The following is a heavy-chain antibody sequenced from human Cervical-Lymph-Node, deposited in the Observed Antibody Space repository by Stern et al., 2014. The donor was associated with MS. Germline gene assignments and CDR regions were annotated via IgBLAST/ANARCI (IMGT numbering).Heavy chain of an antibody. CDR2: INPSDGCT. CDR3: ARKPPPDTDKPYSNFGMDV. V-gene: IGHV1-46*01. Sequence: QDQLVQSGAEVKKPGASVKVSCKASEYTFTNYYIHWVRQAPGQGLEWMGLINPSDGCTGHAQKFQGRVSMTRDTSTSTVYMELSSLRSEDTAVYYCARKPPPDTDKPYSNFGMDVWDQGTTVTVSS. J-gene: IGHJ6*02. CDR1: EYTFTNYY. D-gene: IGHD5-18*01.